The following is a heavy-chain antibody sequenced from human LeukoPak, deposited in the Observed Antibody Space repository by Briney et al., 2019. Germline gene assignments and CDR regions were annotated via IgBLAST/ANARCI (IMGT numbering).Heavy chain of an antibody. CDR1: GFTFDDYG. D-gene: IGHD1-14*01. V-gene: IGHV3-48*01. CDR3: AREAGNHYYYMDV. CDR2: ISSSSSTI. Sequence: GGSLRLSCAASGFTFDDYGMSWVRQAPGKGLEWVSYISSSSSTIYYADSVKGRFTISRDNAKNSLYLQMNSLRAEDTAVYYCAREAGNHYYYMDVWGKGTTVTVSS. J-gene: IGHJ6*03.